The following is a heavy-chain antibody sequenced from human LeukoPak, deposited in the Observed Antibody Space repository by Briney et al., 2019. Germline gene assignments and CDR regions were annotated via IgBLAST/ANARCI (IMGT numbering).Heavy chain of an antibody. CDR3: ARHSNRYGTFHN. D-gene: IGHD6-13*01. V-gene: IGHV4-39*01. CDR1: GGSVSNSSYY. CDR2: IYFPGTT. Sequence: SETLSLSCTVSGGSVSNSSYYWGWIRQPPGKGLEWIGSIYFPGTTYYNPSLKSRVTISIDTAKNQFSLKLTAVTAADTAVYYCARHSNRYGTFHNWGQGTLVTVSS. J-gene: IGHJ4*02.